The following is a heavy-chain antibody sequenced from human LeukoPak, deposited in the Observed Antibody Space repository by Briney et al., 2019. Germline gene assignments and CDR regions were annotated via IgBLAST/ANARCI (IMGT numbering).Heavy chain of an antibody. CDR1: GGSFSGYY. Sequence: SGTLSLTCAVYGGSFSGYYWSWIRQPPGKGLEWIGEINHSGSTNYNPSLKSRVTTSVDTSKNQFSLKLSSVTAADTAVYYCARAPSVLRYCSGGSCFSRGPYYFDYWGQGTLVTVSS. V-gene: IGHV4-34*01. J-gene: IGHJ4*02. CDR3: ARAPSVLRYCSGGSCFSRGPYYFDY. CDR2: INHSGST. D-gene: IGHD2-15*01.